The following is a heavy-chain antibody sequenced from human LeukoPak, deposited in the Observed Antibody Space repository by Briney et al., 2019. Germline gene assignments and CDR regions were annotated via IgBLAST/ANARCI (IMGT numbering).Heavy chain of an antibody. Sequence: PGGSLRLSCAASGFNFSNYNMSWVRQAPGKGLEWVGFIRSKAYGGTTEYAASVKGRFTISRDDSKSIAYLQMNSPKTEDTAVYYCNRVLMVRGCTYYYYLDVWGKGTTVTVSS. CDR3: NRVLMVRGCTYYYYLDV. CDR2: IRSKAYGGTT. J-gene: IGHJ6*03. D-gene: IGHD3-10*01. V-gene: IGHV3-49*04. CDR1: GFNFSNYN.